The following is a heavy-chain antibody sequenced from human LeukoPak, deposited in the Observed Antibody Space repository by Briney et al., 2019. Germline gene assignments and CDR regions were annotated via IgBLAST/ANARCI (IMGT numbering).Heavy chain of an antibody. D-gene: IGHD3-22*01. J-gene: IGHJ5*02. CDR2: INAGNGNT. Sequence: GASVKVPCKASGYTFTNYAMHWVRQAPGQRLEWMGWINAGNGNTKYSQKFQGRVTITRDTSASTAYMEVSSLRSEDTAVYYCARLTYYYDSSGQNWFDPWGQGTLVTVSS. CDR3: ARLTYYYDSSGQNWFDP. V-gene: IGHV1-3*01. CDR1: GYTFTNYA.